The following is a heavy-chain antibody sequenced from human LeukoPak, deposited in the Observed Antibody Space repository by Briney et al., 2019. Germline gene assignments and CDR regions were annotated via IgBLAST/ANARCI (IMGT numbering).Heavy chain of an antibody. D-gene: IGHD5-24*01. V-gene: IGHV3-23*01. CDR1: GFTFSSYE. J-gene: IGHJ4*02. Sequence: GGSLRLSCAASGFTFSSYEMNWVRQAPGKGLEWVSAIGGSDGSTSYADSVRGRFTISRDNSENTLYLQMNSLRAEDTAVYYCTRWLHPEYYFDYWGQGTLVTVSS. CDR2: IGGSDGST. CDR3: TRWLHPEYYFDY.